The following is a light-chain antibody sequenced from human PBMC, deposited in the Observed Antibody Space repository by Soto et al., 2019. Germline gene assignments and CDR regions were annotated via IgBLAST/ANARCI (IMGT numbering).Light chain of an antibody. CDR1: RSNIGSNS. J-gene: IGLJ3*02. V-gene: IGLV1-47*02. CDR2: NNN. Sequence: QAVVTQPPSASGTPGQRVVISCSGSRSNIGSNSVNWYQQLPGTAPKLLIFNNNQRPSGVPDRFSGSKSGTSASLAISGLRSGDEADYHCAAWDDSLSGQVFGGGTKLTVL. CDR3: AAWDDSLSGQV.